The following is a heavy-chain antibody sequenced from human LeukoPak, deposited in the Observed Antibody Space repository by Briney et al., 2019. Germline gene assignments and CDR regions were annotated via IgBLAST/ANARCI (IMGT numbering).Heavy chain of an antibody. V-gene: IGHV7-4-1*02. D-gene: IGHD5-12*01. CDR2: INTNTGNP. J-gene: IGHJ4*02. Sequence: ASVQVSCKASGYTFTSYAMNWVRQAPGQGLEWMGWINTNTGNPTYAQGFTGRFVFSLDTSVSTAYLQISSLKAEDTAVYYCARDGRRDIVATMPLDYWGQGTLVTVPS. CDR1: GYTFTSYA. CDR3: ARDGRRDIVATMPLDY.